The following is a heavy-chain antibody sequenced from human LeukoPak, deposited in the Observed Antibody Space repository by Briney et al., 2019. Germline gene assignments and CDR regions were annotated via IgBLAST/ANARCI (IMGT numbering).Heavy chain of an antibody. D-gene: IGHD3-22*01. CDR2: INPSGGST. CDR1: GYTFTSFY. V-gene: IGHV1-46*01. CDR3: ARDPDDRSGLDAFET. J-gene: IGHJ3*02. Sequence: GSVKVFCKGSGYTFTSFYIHWGGQAPGQGVVWMGIINPSGGSTSYAQKFQGRVTMTRDTSTSTVYMELSSLRSEDTAVYYCARDPDDRSGLDAFETWGQGTKVTVS.